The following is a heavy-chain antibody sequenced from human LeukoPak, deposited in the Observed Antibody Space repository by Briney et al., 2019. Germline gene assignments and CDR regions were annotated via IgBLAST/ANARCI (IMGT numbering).Heavy chain of an antibody. CDR1: GFTFSSYG. CDR2: IDDGSSIT. Sequence: PGGSLRLSCAASGFTFSSYGMSWVRRAPGKGLEWISAIDDGSSITKYADSVKGRLTISRDNSKNTLYLQMNSLRAEDTAVYYCASRYCSGDSCYSAFDYWGQGTLVTVSS. CDR3: ASRYCSGDSCYSAFDY. D-gene: IGHD2-15*01. J-gene: IGHJ4*02. V-gene: IGHV3-23*01.